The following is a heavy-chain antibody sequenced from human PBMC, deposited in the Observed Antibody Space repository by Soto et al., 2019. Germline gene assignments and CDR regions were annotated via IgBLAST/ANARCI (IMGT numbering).Heavy chain of an antibody. CDR2: FDPEDGET. CDR3: ATGVYSSSWSPTPYYYGMDV. J-gene: IGHJ6*02. V-gene: IGHV1-24*01. CDR1: GYTLTGLS. Sequence: ASVKVSCKVSGYTLTGLSMHWVRQAPGKGLEWMGGFDPEDGETIYAQKFQGRVTMTEDTSTDTAYMELSSLRSEDTAVYYCATGVYSSSWSPTPYYYGMDVWGQGTTVTV. D-gene: IGHD6-13*01.